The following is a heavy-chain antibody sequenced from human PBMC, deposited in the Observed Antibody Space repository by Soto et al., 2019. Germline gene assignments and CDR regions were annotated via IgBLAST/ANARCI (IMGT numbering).Heavy chain of an antibody. D-gene: IGHD2-2*01. Sequence: ASVKVSCKASGYTFTSYGISWVRQAPGQGLEWMGWISAYNGNTNYAQKLQGRVTMTTDTSKNQFSLKLSSVTAADTAVYYCARVNCSSTSCYLYYWGQGTLVTVSS. CDR1: GYTFTSYG. CDR3: ARVNCSSTSCYLYY. V-gene: IGHV1-18*01. J-gene: IGHJ4*02. CDR2: ISAYNGNT.